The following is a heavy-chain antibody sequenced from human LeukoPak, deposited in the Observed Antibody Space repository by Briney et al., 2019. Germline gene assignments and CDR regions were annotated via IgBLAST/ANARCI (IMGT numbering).Heavy chain of an antibody. J-gene: IGHJ5*02. D-gene: IGHD6-13*01. CDR1: GYTFTSYG. CDR3: ARVARSARVAAAAGWFDP. Sequence: ASVKVSCKASGYTFTSYGISWVRQAPGQGLEWMGWISAYNGNTNYAQKFQGRVTMTRDTSTSTVYMELSSLRSEDTAVYYCARVARSARVAAAAGWFDPWGQGTLVTASS. V-gene: IGHV1-18*01. CDR2: ISAYNGNT.